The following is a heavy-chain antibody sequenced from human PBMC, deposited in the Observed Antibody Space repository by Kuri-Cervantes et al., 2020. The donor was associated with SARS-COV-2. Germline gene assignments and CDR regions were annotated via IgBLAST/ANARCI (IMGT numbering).Heavy chain of an antibody. D-gene: IGHD6-25*01. CDR3: ARGLGYHALWNYYYYGMDV. CDR2: INHSGST. J-gene: IGHJ6*02. V-gene: IGHV4-34*01. Sequence: ESLKISCAVYGGSFSGYYWSWIRQPPGKGLEWIGEINHSGSTNHNPSLKSRVTISVDTSKNQFSLKLSSVTAADTAVYYCARGLGYHALWNYYYYGMDVWGQGTTVTVSS. CDR1: GGSFSGYY.